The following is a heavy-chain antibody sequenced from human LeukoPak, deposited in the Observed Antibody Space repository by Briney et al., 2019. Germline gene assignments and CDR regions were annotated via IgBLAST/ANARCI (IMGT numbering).Heavy chain of an antibody. CDR1: GYKFTNSW. D-gene: IGHD5-12*01. CDR2: IYPGDSDT. CDR3: ATGGGYSGYDLEDY. J-gene: IGHJ4*02. Sequence: NPGESLKISCKGSGYKFTNSWIAWVRQMPGKGLEWMGIIYPGDSDTIYSPSFQGQVTISADKSISTAYLQWSSLKASDTAMYYCATGGGYSGYDLEDYWGQGTLVTVSS. V-gene: IGHV5-51*01.